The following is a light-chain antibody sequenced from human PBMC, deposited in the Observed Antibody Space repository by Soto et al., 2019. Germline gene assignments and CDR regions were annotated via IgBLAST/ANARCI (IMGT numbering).Light chain of an antibody. Sequence: QSALTQPASVSASPGQSITIPCTGTSSDVESYNLVSWFQQHPGKVPKLLIYEGTKRPSGLSDRFSGSKSGTTASLTISGLQAEDEAHYYCYSYAGENLYVFGTGTKVTVL. J-gene: IGLJ1*01. V-gene: IGLV2-23*01. CDR2: EGT. CDR1: SSDVESYNL. CDR3: YSYAGENLYV.